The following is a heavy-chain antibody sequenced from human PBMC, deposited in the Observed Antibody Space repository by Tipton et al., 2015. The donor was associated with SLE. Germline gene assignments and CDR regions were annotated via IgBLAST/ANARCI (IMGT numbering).Heavy chain of an antibody. CDR1: GFTFSSYE. CDR2: ISSSGSTI. D-gene: IGHD3-3*01. J-gene: IGHJ4*02. V-gene: IGHV3-48*03. CDR3: ARVPGDFWSGYLDY. Sequence: SLRLSCAASGFTFSSYEMNWVRQAPGKGLEWVSYISSSGSTIYYADSVKGRFTISRDNAKNSLYLQMNSLRAEDTAVYYCARVPGDFWSGYLDYWGQGTLVTVSS.